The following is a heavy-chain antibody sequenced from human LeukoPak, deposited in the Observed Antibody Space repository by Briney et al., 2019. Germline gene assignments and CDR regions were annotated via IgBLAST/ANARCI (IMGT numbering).Heavy chain of an antibody. CDR3: ARDSNRRIAGPFDY. CDR2: ISYDGSNK. J-gene: IGHJ4*02. Sequence: GGSLRLSCAASGFTFSSYAMHWVRQAPGKGLEWVAVISYDGSNKYHADSVKGRFTISRDNSKNTLYLQMNSLRAEDTAVYYCARDSNRRIAGPFDYWGQGTLVTVSS. V-gene: IGHV3-30-3*01. CDR1: GFTFSSYA. D-gene: IGHD6-13*01.